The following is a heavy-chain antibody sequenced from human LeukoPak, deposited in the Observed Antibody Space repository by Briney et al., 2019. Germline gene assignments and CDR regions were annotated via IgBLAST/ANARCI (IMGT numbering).Heavy chain of an antibody. J-gene: IGHJ4*02. V-gene: IGHV3-21*01. CDR3: ARGPGTAAAPYY. D-gene: IGHD6-13*01. Sequence: GGSLRLSCAASGFTFSSYSMNWVRQAPGRGLEWVSSISSSSSYIYYADSVKARFTISRDNAKNSLYLQMNSLRAEDTAVYYCARGPGTAAAPYYWGQGTLVTVSP. CDR2: ISSSSSYI. CDR1: GFTFSSYS.